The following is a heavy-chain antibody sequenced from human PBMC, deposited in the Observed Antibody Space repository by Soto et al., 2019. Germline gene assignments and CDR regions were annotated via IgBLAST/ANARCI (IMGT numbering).Heavy chain of an antibody. CDR3: AKDRTSGTGLDFDY. J-gene: IGHJ4*02. D-gene: IGHD1-1*01. CDR1: GYSFTSYW. V-gene: IGHV5-51*01. CDR2: IYPGDSDT. Sequence: GESLKISCKGSGYSFTSYWIGWVRQTPGKGLEWMGIIYPGDSDTRYSPSFQGQVTISRDNSKNTLYLQMNSLRAEDTAVYYCAKDRTSGTGLDFDYWGQGTLVTVSS.